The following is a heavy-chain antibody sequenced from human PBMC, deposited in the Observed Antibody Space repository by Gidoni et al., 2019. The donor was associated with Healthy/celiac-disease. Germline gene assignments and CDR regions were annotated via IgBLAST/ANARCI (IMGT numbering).Heavy chain of an antibody. J-gene: IGHJ3*02. Sequence: QVQLVESGGGVVQPGRSLRLACAAAGCTFSSYGMHWVRQAPGKGLGWVAVIWYDGSNKYYADSVKGRFTISRDNSKNTLYLQMNSLRAEDTAVYYCAAPGSGDAFDIWGQGTMVTVSS. V-gene: IGHV3-33*01. CDR3: AAPGSGDAFDI. CDR1: GCTFSSYG. CDR2: IWYDGSNK. D-gene: IGHD3-10*01.